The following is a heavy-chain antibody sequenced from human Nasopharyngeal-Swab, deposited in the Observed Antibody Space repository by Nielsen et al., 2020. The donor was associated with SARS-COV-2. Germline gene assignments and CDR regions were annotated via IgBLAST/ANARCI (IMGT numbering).Heavy chain of an antibody. CDR1: GGSISSSSYY. CDR3: ASLNAMTTADDY. J-gene: IGHJ4*02. V-gene: IGHV4-39*01. CDR2: IYYSGST. Sequence: LRLSCTVSGGSISSSSYYWGWIRQPPGKGLEWIGSIYYSGSTYYNPSLKSRVTISVDTSKNQFSLKLSSVTAADTAVYYCASLNAMTTADDYWGQGTLVTVSS. D-gene: IGHD4-17*01.